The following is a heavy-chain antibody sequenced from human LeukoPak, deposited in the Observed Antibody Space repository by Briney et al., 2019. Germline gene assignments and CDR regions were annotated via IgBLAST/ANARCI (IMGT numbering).Heavy chain of an antibody. J-gene: IGHJ4*02. CDR3: ARGDLVVTLEGPIDY. CDR2: ISRTSDYI. D-gene: IGHD2-21*02. V-gene: IGHV3-21*01. Sequence: GGSLRLSCAVSGFTFSSYNMNWVRQAPGKGLEWVSSISRTSDYIHYADSVKGRFTISRDNAKNSLYLQMNSLRAEDTAVYYCARGDLVVTLEGPIDYWGQGTLVTVSS. CDR1: GFTFSSYN.